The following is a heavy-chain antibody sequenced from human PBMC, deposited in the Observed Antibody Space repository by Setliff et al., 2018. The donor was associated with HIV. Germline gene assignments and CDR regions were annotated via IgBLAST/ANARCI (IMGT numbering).Heavy chain of an antibody. CDR3: ARRRIAVREAQFDP. Sequence: SETLSLTCTVSGGSISGQYWSWFRQPPGKNMEWIASIYSSGTTNYNPSLRSRVIISVDTPRNQFSLRVTSVTAADTALYYCARRRIAVREAQFDPWGQGTQVTVSS. CDR2: IYSSGTT. V-gene: IGHV4-59*11. CDR1: GGSISGQY. D-gene: IGHD6-6*01. J-gene: IGHJ5*02.